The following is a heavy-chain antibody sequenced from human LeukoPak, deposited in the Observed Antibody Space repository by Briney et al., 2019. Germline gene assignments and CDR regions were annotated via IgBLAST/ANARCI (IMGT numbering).Heavy chain of an antibody. J-gene: IGHJ5*02. CDR2: ISAYNGNT. CDR1: GYTFTSYG. V-gene: IGHV1-18*01. D-gene: IGHD3-22*01. CDR3: ARDIAYYYDSSGYHGWFDP. Sequence: ASVTVSCKASGYTFTSYGISWVRQAPGQGLEWMGWISAYNGNTNYAQKLQGRVTMTTDTSTSTAYMELRSLRSDDTAVYYCARDIAYYYDSSGYHGWFDPWGQGTLVTVSS.